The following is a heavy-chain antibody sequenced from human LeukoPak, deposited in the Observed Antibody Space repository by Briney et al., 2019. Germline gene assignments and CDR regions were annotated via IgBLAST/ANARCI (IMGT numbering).Heavy chain of an antibody. CDR2: IRYDGSNK. Sequence: PGGSLRLSCTASGFTFSNYGMHWVRQAPGKGLEWVAFIRYDGSNKYYADSVKGRFTISRDNSKNTLYLQMNSLRAEDTAVCYCARDRPYDSSGYYYGAVGYFDYWGQGTLVTVSS. V-gene: IGHV3-30*02. J-gene: IGHJ4*02. CDR1: GFTFSNYG. D-gene: IGHD3-22*01. CDR3: ARDRPYDSSGYYYGAVGYFDY.